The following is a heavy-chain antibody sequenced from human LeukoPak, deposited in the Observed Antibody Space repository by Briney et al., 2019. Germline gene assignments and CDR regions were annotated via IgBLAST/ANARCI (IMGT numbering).Heavy chain of an antibody. V-gene: IGHV3-30*02. CDR2: IRYDGSNK. D-gene: IGHD1/OR15-1a*01. Sequence: GGSLRLSCAASGFIFSDYGMHWVRQAPGKGLEWVAFIRYDGSNKHYLDSVKGRFTISRDSSKNTVYLQMNSLRAEDTAVYYCAKEGTASKPSDLDYWGQGTLVTVSS. CDR1: GFIFSDYG. CDR3: AKEGTASKPSDLDY. J-gene: IGHJ4*02.